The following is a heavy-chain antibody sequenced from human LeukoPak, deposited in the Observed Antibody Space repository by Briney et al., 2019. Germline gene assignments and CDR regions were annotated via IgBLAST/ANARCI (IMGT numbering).Heavy chain of an antibody. CDR3: ARDLVLSAFDI. J-gene: IGHJ3*02. CDR2: IYYSGST. V-gene: IGHV4-61*01. D-gene: IGHD3-10*01. Sequence: PSETLSFTCTVSGGSISSGSYYWSWIRQPPGKGLEWIGYIYYSGSTNYNPSLKSRVTISVDTSKNQFSLKLSSVTAADTAVYYCARDLVLSAFDIWGQGTMVTVSS. CDR1: GGSISSGSYY.